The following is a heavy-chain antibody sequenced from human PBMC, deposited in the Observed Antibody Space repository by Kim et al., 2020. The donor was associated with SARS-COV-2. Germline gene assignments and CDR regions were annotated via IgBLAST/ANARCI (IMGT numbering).Heavy chain of an antibody. CDR2: IWYDGSNK. CDR1: GFTFSSYG. V-gene: IGHV3-33*01. CDR3: AREVLEYYGSGSYFWFDP. D-gene: IGHD3-10*01. Sequence: GGSLRLSCAASGFTFSSYGMHWVRQAPGKGLEWVAVIWYDGSNKYYADSVKGRFTISRDNSKNTLYLQMNSLRAEDTAVYYCAREVLEYYGSGSYFWFDPWGQGTLVTVSS. J-gene: IGHJ5*02.